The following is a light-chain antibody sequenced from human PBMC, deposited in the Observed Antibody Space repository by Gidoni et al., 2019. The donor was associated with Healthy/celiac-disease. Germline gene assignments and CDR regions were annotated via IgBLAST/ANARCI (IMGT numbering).Light chain of an antibody. J-gene: IGKJ2*01. CDR1: QSVSSSY. CDR2: GAS. Sequence: FVFTQSPGTLSLSPGERATLSCRASQSVSSSYLAWYQQKPGQAPRLLIYGASSRATGIPDRVSGSGSGTDFTLTISRLEPEDFAVYYCQQYGSSHTFGQGTKLEIK. V-gene: IGKV3-20*01. CDR3: QQYGSSHT.